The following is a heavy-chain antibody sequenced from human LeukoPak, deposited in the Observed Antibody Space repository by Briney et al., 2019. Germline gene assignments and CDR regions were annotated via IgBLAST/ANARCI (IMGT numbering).Heavy chain of an antibody. CDR2: IYYSGST. V-gene: IGHV4-59*08. CDR3: ARQRGNSNYDLFDY. D-gene: IGHD4-11*01. J-gene: IGHJ4*02. CDR1: GGSISSYY. Sequence: SETLSLTCTVSGGSISSYYWSWIRQPPGKGLAWIGYIYYSGSTNYNPSLKSRVTISVDTSKNQFSLKLSSVTAADTAVYYCARQRGNSNYDLFDYWGQGTLVTVSS.